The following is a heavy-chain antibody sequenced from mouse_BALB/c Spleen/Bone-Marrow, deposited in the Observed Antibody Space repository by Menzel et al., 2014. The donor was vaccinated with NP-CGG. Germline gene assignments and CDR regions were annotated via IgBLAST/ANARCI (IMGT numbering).Heavy chain of an antibody. CDR2: ICTYLGNA. D-gene: IGHD1-2*01. V-gene: IGHV1-67*01. CDR3: ANTAGTNYDCFDY. CDR1: GYTFTENA. J-gene: IGHJ2*01. Sequence: LGESGPELVRPGVSEKISCKDSGYTFTENAMHWVKQSHAESLEWIGVICTYLGNAIYNQNFKAKATKTVDKTSSTAYMELARLASKHSTIYYCANTAGTNYDCFDYWGQGTTLTVSS.